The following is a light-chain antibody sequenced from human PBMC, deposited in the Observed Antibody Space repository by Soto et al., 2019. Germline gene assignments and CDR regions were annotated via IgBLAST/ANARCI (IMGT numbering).Light chain of an antibody. CDR1: QGISSY. Sequence: IQLTQSPSSLSASVGDRFTITCRASQGISSYLAWCQQKPGKAPKLLIYAASTLQSGVPSRFSGRGSGTDITLTISSLQPEDFATYYGQQHDSYPLTFGGGTKVEIK. CDR3: QQHDSYPLT. CDR2: AAS. J-gene: IGKJ4*01. V-gene: IGKV1-9*01.